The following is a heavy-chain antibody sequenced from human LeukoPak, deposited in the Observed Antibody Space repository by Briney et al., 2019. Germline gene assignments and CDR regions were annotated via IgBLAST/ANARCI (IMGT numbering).Heavy chain of an antibody. V-gene: IGHV4-34*01. Sequence: PSETLSLTCAVYGVSFSLYYWTWIRQSPGKGLEWIGEINHSGNTNYNPSLKSRVTISVDTSKNQFSLQVTSVTAADTAVYYCAKRGEGVSNRWYMNNWFDPWGQGTRVTVSS. CDR2: INHSGNT. CDR1: GVSFSLYY. CDR3: AKRGEGVSNRWYMNNWFDP. J-gene: IGHJ5*02. D-gene: IGHD6-13*01.